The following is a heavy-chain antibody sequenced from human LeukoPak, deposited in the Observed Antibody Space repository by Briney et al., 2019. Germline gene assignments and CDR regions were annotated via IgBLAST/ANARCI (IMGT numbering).Heavy chain of an antibody. CDR2: IIPIFGTA. CDR1: GGTFSSYA. Sequence: GASVKVSCKASGGTFSSYAISWVRQAPGQGLEWMGGIIPIFGTANYAQKFQGRVTMTRDTSISTAYMELSRLRSDDTAVYYCARGRIREHDAFDIWGQGTMVTVSS. CDR3: ARGRIREHDAFDI. V-gene: IGHV1-69*05. J-gene: IGHJ3*02. D-gene: IGHD1-26*01.